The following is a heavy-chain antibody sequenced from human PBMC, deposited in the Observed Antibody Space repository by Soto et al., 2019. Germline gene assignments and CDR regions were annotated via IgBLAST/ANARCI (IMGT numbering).Heavy chain of an antibody. CDR2: IIPNFGTP. V-gene: IGHV1-69*18. J-gene: IGHJ4*02. Sequence: QVQLVQSGAEVKKPESSVKVSCKSSGGTFSTYGINWVRQAPGQGLEWMGMIIPNFGTPTYAQKFRGRVSITADESTSTAYMELSSLTSDDTAFYYCARDGRSSSYDFWGQGTLVTVSS. D-gene: IGHD6-13*01. CDR1: GGTFSTYG. CDR3: ARDGRSSSYDF.